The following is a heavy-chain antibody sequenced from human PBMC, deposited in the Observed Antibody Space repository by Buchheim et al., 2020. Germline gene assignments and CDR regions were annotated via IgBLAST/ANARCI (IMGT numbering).Heavy chain of an antibody. CDR1: GFTFSSYA. D-gene: IGHD6-19*01. V-gene: IGHV3-30*04. CDR3: ARAVAGTLDY. CDR2: ISYDGSNK. J-gene: IGHJ4*02. Sequence: QVQLVESGGGVVQPGRSLRLSCAASGFTFSSYAIHWVRQAPGKGLEWVAVISYDGSNKYYADSVKGGFTISRDNSKNTRYLQMNSLRAEDTAVYYCARAVAGTLDYWGQGTL.